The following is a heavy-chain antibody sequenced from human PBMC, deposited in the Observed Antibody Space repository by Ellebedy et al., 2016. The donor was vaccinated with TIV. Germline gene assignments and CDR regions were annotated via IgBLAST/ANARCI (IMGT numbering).Heavy chain of an antibody. CDR1: GFTFARYG. Sequence: GESLKISCASFGFTFARYGLHWVRQSPGKGLEWVAFVAYNGFNTYYRDSVRGRFSIYRDNAKDTVYLQMSSLRHEDTAVYHCVRGKGYDFGEEWGQGTLVSVSS. D-gene: IGHD4-17*01. V-gene: IGHV3-30*03. CDR3: VRGKGYDFGEE. CDR2: VAYNGFNT. J-gene: IGHJ4*02.